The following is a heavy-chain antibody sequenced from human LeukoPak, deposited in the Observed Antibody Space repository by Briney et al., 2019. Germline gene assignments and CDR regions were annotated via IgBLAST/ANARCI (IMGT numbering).Heavy chain of an antibody. CDR3: ARNRSEVVVAATSYIWFDP. D-gene: IGHD2-15*01. CDR1: GFTFSSYW. V-gene: IGHV3-7*01. J-gene: IGHJ5*02. Sequence: GGSLRLSCAASGFTFSSYWMSSVRQAPGKGLGWVANIKQDGSEKYYVDSVKSRFTISRDNAKNSLYLRMNSLRAEGTAVYYCARNRSEVVVAATSYIWFDPWGQGTRVTVSS. CDR2: IKQDGSEK.